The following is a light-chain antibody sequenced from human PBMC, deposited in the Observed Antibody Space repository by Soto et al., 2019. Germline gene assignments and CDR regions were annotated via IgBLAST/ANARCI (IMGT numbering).Light chain of an antibody. V-gene: IGKV3D-15*01. CDR2: DAS. CDR1: QSVDND. J-gene: IGKJ4*01. Sequence: EIVMTQSPAPLSVSPGDRATLSCRASQSVDNDLAWYQQKPGQPPRLLIYDASTRATGIPARFSGSQSGTEFTLTISSLLSEDFAVYFCQQYNNWPLTFGGGTKVDIK. CDR3: QQYNNWPLT.